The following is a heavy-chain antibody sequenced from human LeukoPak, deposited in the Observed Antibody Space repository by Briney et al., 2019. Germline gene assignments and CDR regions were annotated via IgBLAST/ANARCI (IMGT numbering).Heavy chain of an antibody. CDR1: GGSISRSSYY. Sequence: SETLSLTCTVSGGSISRSSYYWDWIRQPPGKGLEWIGTIYYSGDTHYKPSLKSRVTISVDTSKDQFSLKLTSVTAADTAVYYCASRHYFDNSGYNYRLLDYWGQGVLVTVSS. J-gene: IGHJ4*02. V-gene: IGHV4-39*01. CDR3: ASRHYFDNSGYNYRLLDY. D-gene: IGHD3-22*01. CDR2: IYYSGDT.